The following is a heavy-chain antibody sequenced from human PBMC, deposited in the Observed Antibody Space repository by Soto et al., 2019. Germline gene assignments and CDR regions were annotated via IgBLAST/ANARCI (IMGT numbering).Heavy chain of an antibody. D-gene: IGHD3-9*01. CDR2: IIPMLGIT. Sequence: QVQLVQSGTEVKKPGSSVQVSCQASGGTFSSYTISWVRQAPGQGLEWMGRIIPMLGITNYAQKFRGRVTITADKSTSPAYMDRSSLRSEDTAVYYGAREERDYDFLTGYSAMDVWGQGTTVTV. J-gene: IGHJ6*02. CDR3: AREERDYDFLTGYSAMDV. CDR1: GGTFSSYT. V-gene: IGHV1-69*08.